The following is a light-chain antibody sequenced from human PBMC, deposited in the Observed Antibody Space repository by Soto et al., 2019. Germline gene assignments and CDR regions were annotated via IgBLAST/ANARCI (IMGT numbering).Light chain of an antibody. CDR2: KAS. J-gene: IGKJ1*01. V-gene: IGKV1-5*03. Sequence: DIQMTQSPSTLSGSVVEIVTITCLASQTISSWLAWYQLKPGKAPKLLIYKASTLKSGVPSRFSGSGSGTEFTLTISSLQPDDFATYYCQHYNSYSEAFGQGTKVDI. CDR3: QHYNSYSEA. CDR1: QTISSW.